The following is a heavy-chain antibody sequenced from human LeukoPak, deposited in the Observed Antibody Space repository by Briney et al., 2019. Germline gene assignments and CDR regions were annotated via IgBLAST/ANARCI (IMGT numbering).Heavy chain of an antibody. J-gene: IGHJ3*02. V-gene: IGHV3-21*01. Sequence: PGGSLRLSCAASGFTFSSYSMNWVRQAPGKGLEWVSSISSSSYIYYADSVKGRFTISRDNAKNSLYLQMNSLRAEDTAVYYCARDYYGSGSPYRDAFDIWGQGTMVTVSS. CDR2: ISSSSYI. CDR1: GFTFSSYS. CDR3: ARDYYGSGSPYRDAFDI. D-gene: IGHD3-10*01.